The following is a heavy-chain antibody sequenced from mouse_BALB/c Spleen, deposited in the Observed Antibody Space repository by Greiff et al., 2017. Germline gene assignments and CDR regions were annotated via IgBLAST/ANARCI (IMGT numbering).Heavy chain of an antibody. V-gene: IGHV1-54*01. J-gene: IGHJ3*01. Sequence: QVQLQQSGAELVRPGTSVKVSCKASGYAFTNYLIEWVKQRPGQGLEWIGVINPGSGGTNYNEKFKGKATLTADKSSSTAYMQLSSLTSDDSAVYFCARDYEGWFGAYWGQGTLVTVSA. CDR2: INPGSGGT. D-gene: IGHD3-3*01. CDR3: ARDYEGWFGAY. CDR1: GYAFTNYL.